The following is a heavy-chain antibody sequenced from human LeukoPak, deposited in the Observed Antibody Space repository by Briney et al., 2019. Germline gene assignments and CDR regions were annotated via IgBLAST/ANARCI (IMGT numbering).Heavy chain of an antibody. CDR3: ASVPLTGNVYFDY. V-gene: IGHV3-66*01. J-gene: IGHJ4*02. Sequence: GGSLRLSCAASGFTVSTNYMSWVRQAPGKGLEWVSVIYSGGNTYYADSVKGRFTISRDNSKNTLYLQMNSLRAEDTAVYYCASVPLTGNVYFDYWGQGTLVTVSS. CDR2: IYSGGNT. D-gene: IGHD7-27*01. CDR1: GFTVSTNY.